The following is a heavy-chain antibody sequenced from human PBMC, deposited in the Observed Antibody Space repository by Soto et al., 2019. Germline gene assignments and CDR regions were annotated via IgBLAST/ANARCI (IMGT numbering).Heavy chain of an antibody. CDR3: AAGDYDSRGYYRIFDY. V-gene: IGHV1-58*02. CDR1: GFTFTSSA. D-gene: IGHD3-22*01. J-gene: IGHJ4*02. Sequence: QMPLVQSGPEVKKSGTSVKVSCKASGFTFTSSAMQWVRQARGQRLEWIGWIVVGSGDTNFAQKFQERVTITRDMSTSTAYMELSSLRSEDTAVYYCAAGDYDSRGYYRIFDYWGQGTLVTVSS. CDR2: IVVGSGDT.